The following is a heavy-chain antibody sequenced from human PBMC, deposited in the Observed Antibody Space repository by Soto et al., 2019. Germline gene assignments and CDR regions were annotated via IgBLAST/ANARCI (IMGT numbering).Heavy chain of an antibody. D-gene: IGHD2-21*02. CDR1: GFTFGDFA. Sequence: EVQLVESGGGVVQPGRSLRLSCTASGFTFGDFAMHWVRLRPGRGPEWVSGLTWNSDNRGYADSVRGRFTISRDNAKNSLYLQMNSLRREDTAMYYCAKDFFRLRGIEYNWYDSVGQGTLVTVSS. J-gene: IGHJ5*01. CDR3: AKDFFRLRGIEYNWYDS. V-gene: IGHV3-9*01. CDR2: LTWNSDNR.